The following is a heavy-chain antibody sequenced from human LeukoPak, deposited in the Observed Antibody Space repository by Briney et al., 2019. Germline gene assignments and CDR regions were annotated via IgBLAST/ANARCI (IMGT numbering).Heavy chain of an antibody. CDR1: GYTFTSYY. CDR2: ISAYNGNT. CDR3: ASVGYCSGGSCYGFDY. D-gene: IGHD2-15*01. J-gene: IGHJ4*02. Sequence: ASVKVSCKASGYTFTSYYMHWVRQAPGQGLEWMGWISAYNGNTNYAQKLQGRVTVTTDTSTSTAYMELRSLRSDDTAVYYCASVGYCSGGSCYGFDYWGQGTLVTVSS. V-gene: IGHV1-18*04.